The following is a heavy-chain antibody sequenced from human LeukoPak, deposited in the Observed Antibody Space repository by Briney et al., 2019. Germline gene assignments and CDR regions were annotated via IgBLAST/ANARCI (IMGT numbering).Heavy chain of an antibody. D-gene: IGHD3-10*01. CDR1: GYTFTSYG. CDR2: ISAYNGNT. J-gene: IGHJ4*02. CDR3: ARVYMGWFGESFDY. V-gene: IGHV1-18*01. Sequence: GASVKVSCKASGYTFTSYGISWVRQAPGQGLEWMGWISAYNGNTNYAQKLQGRVTMTTDTSTSTAYTELRSLRSDDTAVYYCARVYMGWFGESFDYWGQGTLVTVSS.